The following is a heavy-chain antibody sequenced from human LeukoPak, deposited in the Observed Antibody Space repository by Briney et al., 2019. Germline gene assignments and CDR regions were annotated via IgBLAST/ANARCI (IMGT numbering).Heavy chain of an antibody. D-gene: IGHD3-22*01. CDR3: STTYYYDSSEGY. CDR2: IYSGGST. Sequence: GGSLRLSCAASGFTVSSNYMSWVRQAPGKGLEWVSVIYSGGSTYYADSVKGRFTISRDNSKNTLYLQMNSLRAEDTAVYYCSTTYYYDSSEGYWGQGTLVTVSS. CDR1: GFTVSSNY. J-gene: IGHJ4*02. V-gene: IGHV3-53*01.